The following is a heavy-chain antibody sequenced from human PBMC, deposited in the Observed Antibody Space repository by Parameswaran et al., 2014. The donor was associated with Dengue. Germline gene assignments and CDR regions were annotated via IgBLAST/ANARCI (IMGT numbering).Heavy chain of an antibody. CDR3: VREGFCGAYSCSSYFYYGMDV. CDR2: IYTDDYT. Sequence: WIRQPPGRGWDGVSVIYTDDYTYYADSVKGRFTISRDRTRNTLYLRMSSLRSDDTAVYYCVREGFCGAYSCSSYFYYGMDVWGQGTTVTVSS. D-gene: IGHD2-15*01. J-gene: IGHJ6*02. V-gene: IGHV3-53*03.